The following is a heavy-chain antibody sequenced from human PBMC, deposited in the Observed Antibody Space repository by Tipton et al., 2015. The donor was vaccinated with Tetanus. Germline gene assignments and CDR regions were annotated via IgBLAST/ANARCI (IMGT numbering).Heavy chain of an antibody. Sequence: TLSLTCTISGASISDKKYYWSWIRQPPGKGLEWIGNIYSSGSANYNPPLRSRVTISVAASKDRFSLKMISVTPADTAVYYCAGSQSWFAFDIWGQGTIVTVSS. CDR3: AGSQSWFAFDI. V-gene: IGHV4-61*01. CDR1: GASISDKKYY. D-gene: IGHD3-10*01. CDR2: IYSSGSA. J-gene: IGHJ3*02.